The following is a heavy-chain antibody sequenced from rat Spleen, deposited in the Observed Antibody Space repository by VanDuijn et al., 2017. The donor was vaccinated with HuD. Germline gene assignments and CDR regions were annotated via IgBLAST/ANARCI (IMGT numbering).Heavy chain of an antibody. J-gene: IGHJ2*01. CDR3: TRGEEAIGGY. Sequence: EVQLVESGGGLVQPGRSLKLSCAASGFTFSDYYMAWVRQAPTKGLEWVATFSYDGITTYYRDSVRGRFTISSDSARSTLYLQMDSLRSEDTATYYCTRGEEAIGGYWGQGVMVTVSS. D-gene: IGHD1-11*01. CDR1: GFTFSDYY. V-gene: IGHV5-7*01. CDR2: FSYDGITT.